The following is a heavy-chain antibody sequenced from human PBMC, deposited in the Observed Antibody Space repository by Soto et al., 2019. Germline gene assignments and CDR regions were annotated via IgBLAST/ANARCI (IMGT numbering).Heavy chain of an antibody. CDR1: GFSFSDSD. CDR3: ARKHTSDETGYDYFDN. V-gene: IGHV3-21*01. Sequence: VGSLRRSCAGSGFSFSDSDMTWVRQGPGKGLEWVSSISSSCIYMFYAESFKGRFTISRDNAGNSLYLQMNSLRVDDTSIYYCARKHTSDETGYDYFDNWGQGTLVTVSS. J-gene: IGHJ4*02. CDR2: ISSSCIYM. D-gene: IGHD3-9*01.